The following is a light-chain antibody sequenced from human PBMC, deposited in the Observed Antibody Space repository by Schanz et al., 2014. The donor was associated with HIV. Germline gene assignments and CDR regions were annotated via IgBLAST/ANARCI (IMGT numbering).Light chain of an antibody. CDR3: CSYAGSTTFYV. Sequence: QSALTQPPSASGSPGQSVTISCTGTSRDVGAYNYVSWYQQHPGKAPKLMIYEVSKRPSGVPDRFSGSKSGNTASLTISGLQAEDEADYYCCSYAGSTTFYVFATGTKLTVL. CDR1: SRDVGAYNY. J-gene: IGLJ1*01. V-gene: IGLV2-8*01. CDR2: EVS.